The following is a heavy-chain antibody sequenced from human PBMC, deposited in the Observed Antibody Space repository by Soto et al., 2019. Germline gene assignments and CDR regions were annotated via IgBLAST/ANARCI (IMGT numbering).Heavy chain of an antibody. D-gene: IGHD3-22*01. CDR1: GGSVSSQY. Sequence: QVEMEESGPGLLKPSETLSLTCTVSGGSVSSQYWSWIRQPAGKGLEWIGRIYNGGIPLIHPSLESRVAWSVDTSKNQFSLTLSSVTSADTATYLCASQDYEKSVYYFDYWGRGTLVTVSS. CDR2: IYNGGIP. V-gene: IGHV4-4*07. CDR3: ASQDYEKSVYYFDY. J-gene: IGHJ4*02.